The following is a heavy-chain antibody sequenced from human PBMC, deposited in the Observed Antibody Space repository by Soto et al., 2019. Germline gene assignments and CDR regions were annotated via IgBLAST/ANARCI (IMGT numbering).Heavy chain of an antibody. CDR3: TKGGTVPFDY. V-gene: IGHV3-30*18. CDR2: VFFDGNYK. J-gene: IGHJ4*02. CDR1: GVTFSRYA. Sequence: QVQFMQSGGGVVQPGKSLRLSCAASGVTFSRYAMHWVRQAPGERLEWVAVVFFDGNYKNYGDSVKGRFTVSRDNSKNTTYLQMNGLRPEETRVYSCTKGGTVPFDYWGQGSLVIVSA. D-gene: IGHD3-16*01.